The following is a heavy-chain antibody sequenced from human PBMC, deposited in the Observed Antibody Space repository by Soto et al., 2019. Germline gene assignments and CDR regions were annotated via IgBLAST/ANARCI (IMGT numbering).Heavy chain of an antibody. CDR3: ARGGDLAGWMPFDS. J-gene: IGHJ4*02. CDR2: IIPLFGTT. V-gene: IGHV1-69*06. Sequence: QVHLVQSGAEVKKAGSSVKVSCRASGGTFNTYGFNWVRQAPGQGLEWMGGIIPLFGTTTYAQNFQGRVTITADKSTTTAYMEMSGRTSADTAVYFCARGGDLAGWMPFDSWGQGTLVTVSS. CDR1: GGTFNTYG. D-gene: IGHD6-19*01.